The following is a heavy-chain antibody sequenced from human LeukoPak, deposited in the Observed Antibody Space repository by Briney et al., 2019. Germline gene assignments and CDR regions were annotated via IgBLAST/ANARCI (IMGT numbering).Heavy chain of an antibody. CDR3: ARGGVHGYNFYYYMDV. J-gene: IGHJ6*03. V-gene: IGHV3-74*01. CDR1: GFTFSNYW. CDR2: TNNDGNST. Sequence: GGSLRLSCAASGFTFSNYWMHWVRQAPGKGLVWVSRTNNDGNSTSFADSVKGRFAISRDNAKSTLFLQMNSLRAEDTAVYYCARGGVHGYNFYYYMDVWGKGTTVTVSS. D-gene: IGHD2-8*01.